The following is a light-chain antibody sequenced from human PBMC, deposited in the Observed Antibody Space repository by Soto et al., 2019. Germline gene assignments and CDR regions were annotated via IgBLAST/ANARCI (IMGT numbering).Light chain of an antibody. J-gene: IGKJ2*01. CDR2: GAS. V-gene: IGKV3-15*01. CDR1: QSVSSN. CDR3: QQYSNWPPYT. Sequence: EIVMTQSPATLSVSPGERATLSCRASQSVSSNLAWYQQKPGQAPRLLIYGASTRATGTPARFSGSRSGTEFTLTISSLQSEDFAVYYCQQYSNWPPYTFGQGTKLEIK.